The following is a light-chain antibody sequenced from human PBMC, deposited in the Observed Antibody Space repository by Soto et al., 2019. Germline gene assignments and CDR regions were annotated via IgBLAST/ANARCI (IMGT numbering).Light chain of an antibody. Sequence: VLTPSPVTLSLSPGERATLSGRASETVSSYLLWYQQKPGQDPRLLIYHASNRATGIPARFSGSGSETDFTLTISSLEPEDFAVYYCQQRSNWPFTFGQGTRLDI. CDR1: ETVSSY. CDR2: HAS. CDR3: QQRSNWPFT. J-gene: IGKJ5*01. V-gene: IGKV3-11*01.